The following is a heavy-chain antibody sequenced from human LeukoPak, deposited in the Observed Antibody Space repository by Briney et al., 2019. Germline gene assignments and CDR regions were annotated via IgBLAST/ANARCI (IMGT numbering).Heavy chain of an antibody. Sequence: ASETLSLTCTVSGGSISSGSYYWSWIRQPAGKGLEWIGRIYTSGSTNYNPSLKSRVTISVDTSKNQFSLKLSSVPAADTAVYYCARGNKLGHFDYWGQGTLVTVSS. CDR3: ARGNKLGHFDY. D-gene: IGHD1/OR15-1a*01. V-gene: IGHV4-61*02. CDR1: GGSISSGSYY. CDR2: IYTSGST. J-gene: IGHJ4*02.